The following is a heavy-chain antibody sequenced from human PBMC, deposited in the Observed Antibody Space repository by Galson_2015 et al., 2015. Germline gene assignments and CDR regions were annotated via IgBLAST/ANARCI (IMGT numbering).Heavy chain of an antibody. CDR2: IHTDGSS. CDR3: ARWRSAPEYSSDI. D-gene: IGHD6-6*01. Sequence: SLRLSCAVSGFSVSSAYMTWVRQAPGKGLDWVSIIHTDGSSYYTDSVKGRFTISRDNPKNTLFLQLNTLRVEDTAVYYCARWRSAPEYSSDIWGQGTMVSVSS. J-gene: IGHJ3*02. CDR1: GFSVSSAY. V-gene: IGHV3-53*01.